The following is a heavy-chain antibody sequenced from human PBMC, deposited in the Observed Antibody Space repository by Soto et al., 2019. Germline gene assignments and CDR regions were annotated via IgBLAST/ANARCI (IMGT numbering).Heavy chain of an antibody. CDR2: TKTDGTT. Sequence: EVQLVESGGGSVQPGGSLRLSCAASGFTFSRHWIHWVRQAPGQGLVWVSRTKTDGTTDLADSVRGRCTTSRDNAENTVYLQMNSLRVEDTAVYYCERDMRAVPWYGGISSVFDMWGPGTRVTVSS. D-gene: IGHD3-10*01. CDR3: ERDMRAVPWYGGISSVFDM. CDR1: GFTFSRHW. J-gene: IGHJ3*02. V-gene: IGHV3-74*01.